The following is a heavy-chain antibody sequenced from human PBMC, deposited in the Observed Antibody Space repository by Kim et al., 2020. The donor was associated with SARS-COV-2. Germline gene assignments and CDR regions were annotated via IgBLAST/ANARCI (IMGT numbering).Heavy chain of an antibody. CDR1: GFTFSSYA. D-gene: IGHD2-15*01. CDR3: AKGIVGSWSRLFSTYFDY. J-gene: IGHJ4*02. V-gene: IGHV3-23*01. Sequence: GGSLRLSCAASGFTFSSYAMSWVRQAPGKGLEWVSAIIGSGGSTYYADSVKGRFTISRDNSKNTLYLQMNSLRAEDTAVYYCAKGIVGSWSRLFSTYFDYWGQGTLVTVSS. CDR2: IIGSGGST.